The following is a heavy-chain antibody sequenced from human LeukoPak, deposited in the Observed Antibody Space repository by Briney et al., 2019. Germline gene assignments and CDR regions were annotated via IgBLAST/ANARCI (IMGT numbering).Heavy chain of an antibody. CDR3: ASLGSSWSSFDY. J-gene: IGHJ4*02. Sequence: KPSETLSLTCAVSGGSISSSNWWSWVRQPPGKGLEWIGEIYHSGNTNYNPSLKSRVTISVDKSKNRFSLKLSSVTAADTAVYYCASLGSSWSSFDYWGQGTLVTVSS. CDR2: IYHSGNT. V-gene: IGHV4-4*02. CDR1: GGSISSSNW. D-gene: IGHD6-6*01.